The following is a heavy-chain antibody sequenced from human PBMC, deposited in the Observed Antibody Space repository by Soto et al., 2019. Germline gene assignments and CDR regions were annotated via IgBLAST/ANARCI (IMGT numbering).Heavy chain of an antibody. CDR1: GYTFTGYY. CDR3: ARDSSPTLVTYYFDY. J-gene: IGHJ4*02. V-gene: IGHV1-2*04. CDR2: INPNSGGT. Sequence: ASVKVSCKASGYTFTGYYMHWVRQAPGQGLEWMGWINPNSGGTNYAQKFQGWVTMTRDTSISTAYMELSRLRSDDTAVYYCARDSSPTLVTYYFDYWGQGTLVTVSS. D-gene: IGHD2-8*02.